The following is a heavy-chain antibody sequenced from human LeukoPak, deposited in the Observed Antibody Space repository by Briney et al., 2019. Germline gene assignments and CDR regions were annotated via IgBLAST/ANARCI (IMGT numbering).Heavy chain of an antibody. J-gene: IGHJ4*02. CDR3: ARDWNGSGSPNDF. Sequence: GGSLRLSCAVSRFTFSTYWMSWVRQAPGKGLEWVANIKTDGSGKYYVDSVKGRFTISRDNAKNSLYLQMNSLRAEDTALYYCARDWNGSGSPNDFWGQGTLVTVSS. V-gene: IGHV3-7*01. D-gene: IGHD3-10*01. CDR2: IKTDGSGK. CDR1: RFTFSTYW.